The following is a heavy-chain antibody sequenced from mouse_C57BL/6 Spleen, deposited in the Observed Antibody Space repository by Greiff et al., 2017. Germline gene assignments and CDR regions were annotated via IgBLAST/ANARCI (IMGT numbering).Heavy chain of an antibody. Sequence: QVQLQQPGAELVKPGASVKLSCKASGYTFTSYWMQWVKQRPGQGLEWIGEIDPSDSYTNYNQKFKGKAALTGDTSSSTAYMKLSSLTSEDSAVFYCARRSSGYVNADWGQGTLVSVAA. V-gene: IGHV1-50*01. CDR2: IDPSDSYT. J-gene: IGHJ3*01. CDR1: GYTFTSYW. D-gene: IGHD3-2*02. CDR3: ARRSSGYVNAD.